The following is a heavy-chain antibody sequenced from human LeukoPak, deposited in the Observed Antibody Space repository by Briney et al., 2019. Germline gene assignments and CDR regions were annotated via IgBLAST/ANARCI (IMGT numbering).Heavy chain of an antibody. Sequence: ASVKVSCKASGYTFTSYYMHWARQAPGQGLEWMGIINPSGGSTSYAQKFQGRVTMTRSTSTSTVYMELSSLRSEDTAVYYCARGIECSSTSCYSDAFDXXGQGXXVTV. CDR3: ARGIECSSTSCYSDAFDX. V-gene: IGHV1-46*03. D-gene: IGHD2-2*01. J-gene: IGHJ3*02. CDR2: INPSGGST. CDR1: GYTFTSYY.